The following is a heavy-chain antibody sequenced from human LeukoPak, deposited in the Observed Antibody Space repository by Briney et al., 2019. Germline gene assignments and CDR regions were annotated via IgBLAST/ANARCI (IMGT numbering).Heavy chain of an antibody. J-gene: IGHJ4*02. CDR3: TRYNNDHFDY. Sequence: PGGSLRLSCAGSGFTFGGYDMHWFHQTPGKGLEWVAVIAYDGGRAFYADSVKGRFTISRDNSKNTMSVQMDDLRAEDTAVYYCTRYNNDHFDYWGQGTLVTVSS. D-gene: IGHD1-14*01. V-gene: IGHV3-33*01. CDR2: IAYDGGRA. CDR1: GFTFGGYD.